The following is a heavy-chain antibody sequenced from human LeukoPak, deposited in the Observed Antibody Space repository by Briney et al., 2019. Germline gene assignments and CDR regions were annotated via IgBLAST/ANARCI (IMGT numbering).Heavy chain of an antibody. Sequence: PSDTLSLTCSVSGYSLSSGYYWGWIRQPPGEGLEWIGSMFHSGRTYYNPSLESRVTLSVDTSKNQFSLKLRSVTPADTAVYYCARYYYDNSGSIYAFDIWGQGTMVTVSS. J-gene: IGHJ3*02. CDR1: GYSLSSGYY. D-gene: IGHD3-22*01. CDR3: ARYYYDNSGSIYAFDI. V-gene: IGHV4-38-2*02. CDR2: MFHSGRT.